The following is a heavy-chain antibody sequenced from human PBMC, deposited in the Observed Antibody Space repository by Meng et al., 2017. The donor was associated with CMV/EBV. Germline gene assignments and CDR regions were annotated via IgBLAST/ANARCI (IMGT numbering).Heavy chain of an antibody. CDR2: INHSGST. CDR1: GGSFSGYY. D-gene: IGHD3-9*01. CDR3: ARDPPYYDFLTGYLPSYYFDY. V-gene: IGHV4-34*01. J-gene: IGHJ4*02. Sequence: SETLSLTCAVYGGSFSGYYWSWIRQPPGKGLEWIGEINHSGSTNYNPSLKSRVTISVDTSKNQFSLKLSSVTAADTAVYYCARDPPYYDFLTGYLPSYYFDYWGQGTLVTVSS.